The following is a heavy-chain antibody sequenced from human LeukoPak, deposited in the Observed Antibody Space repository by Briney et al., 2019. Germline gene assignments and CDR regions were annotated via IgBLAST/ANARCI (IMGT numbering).Heavy chain of an antibody. CDR2: IYTSGST. J-gene: IGHJ3*02. V-gene: IGHV4-61*02. CDR3: AKDMGAAGAFDI. D-gene: IGHD2-15*01. CDR1: GGSISSGSYY. Sequence: SETLSLTCTVSGGSISSGSYYWSWIRQPAGKGLEWIGRIYTSGSTNYNPSLKSRVTISLDTSKNQVSLKLSAVTAADTAVYYCAKDMGAAGAFDIWGQGTMVTVSS.